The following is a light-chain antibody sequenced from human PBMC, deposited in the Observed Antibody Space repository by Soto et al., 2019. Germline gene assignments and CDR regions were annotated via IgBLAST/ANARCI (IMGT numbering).Light chain of an antibody. J-gene: IGLJ1*01. Sequence: QSFLTQPSSVSGSPGQSVTISGTGTSSDVGGFNSVSWYQQHPGKAPKLMIYDVNKRPSGVPDRFSGSKSGSTASLTISGLQAEDEADYYCCSYAGSYSYAFATGTKVTVL. CDR1: SSDVGGFNS. CDR3: CSYAGSYSYA. CDR2: DVN. V-gene: IGLV2-11*01.